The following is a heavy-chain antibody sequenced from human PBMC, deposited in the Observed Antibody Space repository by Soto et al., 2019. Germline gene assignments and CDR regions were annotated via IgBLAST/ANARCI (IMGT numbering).Heavy chain of an antibody. CDR3: VRDARVWGGSGSVYYYYGMDV. D-gene: IGHD6-19*01. CDR1: GGSISSYY. V-gene: IGHV4-59*01. Sequence: QVQLQESGPGLVKPSETLSLTCTVSGGSISSYYWSWIRQPPGKGLEWIGYIYYSGSTNYNPSLKSRVTISVDTSKNEFSLKLSSVTAADTAVYYCVRDARVWGGSGSVYYYYGMDVWGQGTTVTVSS. J-gene: IGHJ6*02. CDR2: IYYSGST.